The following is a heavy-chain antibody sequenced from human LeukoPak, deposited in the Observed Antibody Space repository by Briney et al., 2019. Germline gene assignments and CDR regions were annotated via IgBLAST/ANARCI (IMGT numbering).Heavy chain of an antibody. CDR1: GYTFTSYG. CDR3: ARDARCSSTSCYRRLYYYYYMDV. V-gene: IGHV1-18*01. J-gene: IGHJ6*03. D-gene: IGHD2-2*01. Sequence: ASVKVSCKASGYTFTSYGISWVRLAPGQGLEWMGWISAYNGNTNYAQKLQGRVTMTTDTSTSTAYMELRSLRSDDTAVYYCARDARCSSTSCYRRLYYYYYMDVWGKGTTVTVSS. CDR2: ISAYNGNT.